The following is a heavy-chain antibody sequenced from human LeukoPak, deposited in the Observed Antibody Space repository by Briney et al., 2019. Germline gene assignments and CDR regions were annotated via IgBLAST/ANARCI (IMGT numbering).Heavy chain of an antibody. Sequence: SETLSLTCTVSGGSISSSSYYWGWIRQPPGKGLEWIGSIYYSGSTYYNPSLKSRVTMSVDRSKNEISLHLASLTAADTALYYCAGRGSSSGTFDIWAQGPSSPSLQ. CDR2: IYYSGST. CDR1: GGSISSSSYY. D-gene: IGHD3-10*01. J-gene: IGHJ3*02. V-gene: IGHV4-39*07. CDR3: AGRGSSSGTFDI.